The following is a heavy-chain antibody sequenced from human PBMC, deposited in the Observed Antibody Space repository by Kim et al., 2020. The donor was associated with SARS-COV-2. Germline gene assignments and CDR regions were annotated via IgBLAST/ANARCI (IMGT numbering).Heavy chain of an antibody. CDR1: GYTFTAYY. V-gene: IGHV1-46*03. D-gene: IGHD6-25*01. Sequence: ASVKVSCEASGYTFTAYYMHWVRQAPGQGFEWLGVINPSGRSTTYAERFQGRLTLTRDTSTGTIYMELSSLTSVDTAVYYCANNKGAAVSAGAFDHWGQGTLVTVSS. J-gene: IGHJ4*02. CDR2: INPSGRST. CDR3: ANNKGAAVSAGAFDH.